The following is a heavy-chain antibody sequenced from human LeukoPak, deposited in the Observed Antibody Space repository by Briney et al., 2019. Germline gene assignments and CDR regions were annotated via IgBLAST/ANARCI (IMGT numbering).Heavy chain of an antibody. Sequence: ASVKVSCRASGYTFTGYYMHWVRQAPGQGLEWMGWMNPNSGNTAYAQKFQGRVTMTRNTSISTAYMELSSLKSEDRAVYFCARADYDTSASTRKQIDYWGQGTLVTVSS. CDR3: ARADYDTSASTRKQIDY. J-gene: IGHJ4*02. CDR1: GYTFTGYY. D-gene: IGHD3-22*01. CDR2: MNPNSGNT. V-gene: IGHV1-8*02.